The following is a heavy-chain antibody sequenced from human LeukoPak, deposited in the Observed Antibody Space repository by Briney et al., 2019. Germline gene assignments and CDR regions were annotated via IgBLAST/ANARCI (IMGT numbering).Heavy chain of an antibody. D-gene: IGHD1-14*01. CDR3: AGDHYLALKD. CDR1: GGSFSDKY. CDR2: ISPSGST. J-gene: IGHJ4*01. Sequence: PSETLSLTCAVYGGSFSDKYWSWIRQSPGKGLEWIGEISPSGSTNYNASLKSRVTISVDTSNNQFSLKLSSVTAADTAVYYCAGDHYLALKDWGRGILVTVSS. V-gene: IGHV4-34*01.